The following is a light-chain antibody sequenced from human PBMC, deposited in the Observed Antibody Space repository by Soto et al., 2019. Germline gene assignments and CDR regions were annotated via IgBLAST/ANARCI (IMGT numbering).Light chain of an antibody. CDR2: AAS. CDR3: QKYNSAPRT. V-gene: IGKV1-27*01. J-gene: IGKJ2*01. Sequence: DIQMTQSPSSLSASVGDRVTITCRASQDINNYLAWYQQKPGKVPKLLIYAASTLQPGVPSRFSGSGSGTDFTLTISSLQPEDVATYYCQKYNSAPRTFGQGTKLEI. CDR1: QDINNY.